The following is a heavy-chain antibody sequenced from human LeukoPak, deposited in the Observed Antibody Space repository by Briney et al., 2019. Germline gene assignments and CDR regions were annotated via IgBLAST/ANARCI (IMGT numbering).Heavy chain of an antibody. J-gene: IGHJ3*02. CDR3: ARGLRQWLAFDAFDI. V-gene: IGHV4-59*01. CDR1: GGSISNYY. CDR2: IYYSGST. D-gene: IGHD6-19*01. Sequence: SETLSLTCTVSGGSISNYYWSWLRQPPGKGLEWVGYIYYSGSTNYNPSLKSRVTISVDTSKNQFSLKLGSVTAADTAVYYCARGLRQWLAFDAFDIWGQGTVVTVSS.